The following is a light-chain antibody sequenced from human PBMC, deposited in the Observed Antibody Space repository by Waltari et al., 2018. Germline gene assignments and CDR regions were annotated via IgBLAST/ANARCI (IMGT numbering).Light chain of an antibody. J-gene: IGKJ2*01. Sequence: DVVMTQSPLSLPVTPGEPASISCRSSQSLLHIDGHNYLDWYVQKPGQPPQLLIYWGSTRASGVPDRFSGSGSGTDFTLRISRVEAEDVGVYYCMQALQTPRTFGQGTKLETK. CDR3: MQALQTPRT. CDR1: QSLLHIDGHNY. CDR2: WGS. V-gene: IGKV2-28*01.